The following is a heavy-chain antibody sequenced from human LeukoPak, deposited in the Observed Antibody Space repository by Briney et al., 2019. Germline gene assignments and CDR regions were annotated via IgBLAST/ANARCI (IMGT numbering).Heavy chain of an antibody. CDR3: ASTGYSSGWYLFDY. D-gene: IGHD6-19*01. CDR2: IWYDGSNK. V-gene: IGHV3-33*01. J-gene: IGHJ4*02. CDR1: GFTFSSYG. Sequence: GRSLRLSCAASGFTFSSYGMHWVHQAPGKGLEWVAVIWYDGSNKYYADSVKGRFTISRDNSKNTLYLQMSSLRAEDTAVYYCASTGYSSGWYLFDYWGQGTLVTVSS.